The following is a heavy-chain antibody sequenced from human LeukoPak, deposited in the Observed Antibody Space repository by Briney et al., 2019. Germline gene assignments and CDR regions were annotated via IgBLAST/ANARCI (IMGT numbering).Heavy chain of an antibody. D-gene: IGHD3-10*01. V-gene: IGHV4-30-4*08. CDR3: ARMDYYGSGSPYAFDI. Sequence: SETLSLTCTVSGGSINSGDYYWSWIRQPPGKGLEWIGYIYYSGSTYYNPSLKSRVTISVDTSKNQFSLNLSSVTAADTAVYYCARMDYYGSGSPYAFDIWGQGTMVTVSS. J-gene: IGHJ3*02. CDR2: IYYSGST. CDR1: GGSINSGDYY.